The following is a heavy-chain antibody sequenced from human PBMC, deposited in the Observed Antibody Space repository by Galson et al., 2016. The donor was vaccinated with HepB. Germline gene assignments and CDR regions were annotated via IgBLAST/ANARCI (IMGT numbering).Heavy chain of an antibody. V-gene: IGHV3-74*01. CDR3: ARDNDGYSFEF. D-gene: IGHD5-18*01. CDR2: IKGDGRHT. J-gene: IGHJ4*02. Sequence: SLRLSCAASGFTFSRHWMHWARQAPGKGLVWVSRIKGDGRHTVYADSVQGRFSISRDNAKNTLYLQMNSLRAEGTAVYYCARDNDGYSFEFWGQGTLVTVSS. CDR1: GFTFSRHW.